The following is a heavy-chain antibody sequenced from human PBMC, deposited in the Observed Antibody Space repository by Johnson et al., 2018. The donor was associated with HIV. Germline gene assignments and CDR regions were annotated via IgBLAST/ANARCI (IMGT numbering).Heavy chain of an antibody. CDR2: ISYDNTI. CDR1: GFTFDDYA. D-gene: IGHD2-2*01. J-gene: IGHJ3*02. Sequence: QVQLVESGGGLVQPGRSLRLSCAASGFTFDDYAMHWVRQAPGKGLEWVAVISYDNTIYYADSVKGRFTISRDNAKNSLHLHMNSLRAEATAVYYCAREAPLGYCSSSSCYQPLGAFDIWGQGTLVTVSS. V-gene: IGHV3-30*04. CDR3: AREAPLGYCSSSSCYQPLGAFDI.